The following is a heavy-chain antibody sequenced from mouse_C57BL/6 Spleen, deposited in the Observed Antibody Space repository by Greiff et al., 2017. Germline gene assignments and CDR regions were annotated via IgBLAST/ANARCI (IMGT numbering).Heavy chain of an antibody. J-gene: IGHJ2*01. CDR3: ARYYGNYVDY. D-gene: IGHD2-1*01. CDR2: IHPNSGST. V-gene: IGHV1-64*01. Sequence: QVQLQQPGAELVKPGASVKLSCKASGYTFTSYWTHWVKQRPGQGLEWIGMIHPNSGSTNYNEKFKSKATLTVDKSSSTAYMQLSSLTSEDSAVCDCARYYGNYVDYWGQGTTLTVSS. CDR1: GYTFTSYW.